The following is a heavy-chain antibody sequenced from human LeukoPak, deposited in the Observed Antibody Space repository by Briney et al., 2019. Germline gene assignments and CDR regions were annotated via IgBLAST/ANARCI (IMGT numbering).Heavy chain of an antibody. J-gene: IGHJ4*02. CDR1: GFTFSSYS. Sequence: GGSLRLSCAASGFTFSSYSMNWVRQAPGKGLEWVSSISSSSSYIYYADSVKGRFTISRDNAKNSLYLQMNSLRAEDTAVHYCARDMGSEMSSPNDYWGQGTLVTVSS. CDR3: ARDMGSEMSSPNDY. D-gene: IGHD3-10*01. CDR2: ISSSSSYI. V-gene: IGHV3-21*01.